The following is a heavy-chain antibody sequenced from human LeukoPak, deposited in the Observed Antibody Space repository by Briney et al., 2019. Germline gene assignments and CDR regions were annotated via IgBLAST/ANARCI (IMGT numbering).Heavy chain of an antibody. D-gene: IGHD2-2*01. V-gene: IGHV1-24*01. J-gene: IGHJ4*02. CDR2: SDPEDGET. CDR1: GYTLTELS. CDR3: ATLTGYCSSTSCLNDY. Sequence: ASVKVSCKVSGYTLTELSMHWVRQAPGEGLEWMGGSDPEDGETTYAQKFQGRVTMTEDTSTDTAYMELSSLRSEDTAVYYCATLTGYCSSTSCLNDYWGQGTLVTVSS.